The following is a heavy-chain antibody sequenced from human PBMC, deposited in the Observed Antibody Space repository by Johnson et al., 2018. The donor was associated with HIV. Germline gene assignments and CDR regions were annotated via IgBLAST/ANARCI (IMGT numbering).Heavy chain of an antibody. Sequence: VQLVESGGGVVQPGGSLRLSCAASGFTFSNYGMYWVRQAPGKGLEWVAFIRYDESNEYYADSVKGRFTISRDNSKNTLYLQMSGLRVEDTAVYYCAKTRMGGILDAFDLWGQGTMVIVS. CDR1: GFTFSNYG. D-gene: IGHD3-10*01. J-gene: IGHJ3*01. CDR3: AKTRMGGILDAFDL. V-gene: IGHV3-30*02. CDR2: IRYDESNE.